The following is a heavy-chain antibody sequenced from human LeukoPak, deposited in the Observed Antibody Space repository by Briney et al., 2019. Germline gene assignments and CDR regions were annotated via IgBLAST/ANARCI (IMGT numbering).Heavy chain of an antibody. D-gene: IGHD2-2*01. CDR1: GGSISSYY. J-gene: IGHJ1*01. V-gene: IGHV4-59*12. CDR3: ARSRVRYCSSTSCRGAEYFQH. CDR2: IYYSGST. Sequence: SETLSLTCTVSGGSISSYYWSWIRQPPGKGLEWIGYIYYSGSTNYNPSLKSRVTISVDTSKNQFSLKLSSVTAADTAVYYCARSRVRYCSSTSCRGAEYFQHWGQGTLVTVSS.